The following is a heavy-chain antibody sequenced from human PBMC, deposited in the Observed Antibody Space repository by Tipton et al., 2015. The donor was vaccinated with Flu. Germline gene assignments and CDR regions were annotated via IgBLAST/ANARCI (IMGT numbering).Heavy chain of an antibody. D-gene: IGHD2-15*01. CDR3: ARVSKVVVYGMDV. J-gene: IGHJ6*02. V-gene: IGHV4-39*07. CDR1: SGFISSSTYY. CDR2: TYYSGTT. Sequence: TLSLTCTVSSGFISSSTYYWAWIRQPPGKGLEWIGTTYYSGTTYYNPSLESRVTISMDTSKDQFSLRLTSVTAADTAVYYCARVSKVVVYGMDVWGQGTTVTVSS.